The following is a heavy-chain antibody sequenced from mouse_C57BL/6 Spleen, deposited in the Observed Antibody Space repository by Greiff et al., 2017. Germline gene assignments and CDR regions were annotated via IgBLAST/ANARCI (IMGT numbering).Heavy chain of an antibody. CDR2: IHPSDSDT. Sequence: VKLQQPGAELVKPGASVKVSCKASGYTFTSYWMHWVKQRPGQGLEWIGRIHPSDSDTNYNQKFKGKATLTVDKSSSTAYMQLSILTSEDSAVYYCAMNYSPYWYFDVWGTGTTVTVSS. D-gene: IGHD2-12*01. V-gene: IGHV1-74*01. CDR1: GYTFTSYW. CDR3: AMNYSPYWYFDV. J-gene: IGHJ1*03.